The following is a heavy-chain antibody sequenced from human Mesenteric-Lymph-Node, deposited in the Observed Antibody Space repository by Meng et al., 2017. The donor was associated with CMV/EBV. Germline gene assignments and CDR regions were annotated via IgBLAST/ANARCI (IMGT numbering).Heavy chain of an antibody. D-gene: IGHD4-23*01. V-gene: IGHV4-34*01. CDR2: INHSGST. CDR3: ARHQRWLKSEGGFNY. J-gene: IGHJ4*02. Sequence: VHIAQWGGGLLKPSGTLSLTCAVYGGSFSGYYRSWIRQPPGKGLEWIGEINHSGSTNYNPSLKSRVTISVDTSKNQFSLKLSSVTAADTAVYYCARHQRWLKSEGGFNYWGQGTLVTVSS. CDR1: GGSFSGYY.